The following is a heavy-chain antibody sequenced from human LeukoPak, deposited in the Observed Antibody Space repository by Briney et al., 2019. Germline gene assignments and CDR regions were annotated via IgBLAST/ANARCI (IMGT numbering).Heavy chain of an antibody. D-gene: IGHD6-13*01. CDR3: ARVQPPGIAAAGTIDY. V-gene: IGHV4-34*01. Sequence: SETPSLTCAVYGGSFSGYYWSWIRQPPGKGLEWIGEINHSGSTNYNPSLKSRVTISVDTSKNQFSLKLSSVTAADTAVYYCARVQPPGIAAAGTIDYWGQGTLVTVSS. CDR1: GGSFSGYY. J-gene: IGHJ4*02. CDR2: INHSGST.